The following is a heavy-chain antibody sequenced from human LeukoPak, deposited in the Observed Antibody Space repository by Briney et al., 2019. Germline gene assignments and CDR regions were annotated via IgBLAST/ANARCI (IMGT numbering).Heavy chain of an antibody. Sequence: GGSLRLSCAASGFTFSSYAMHWVRQAPGKGLEWVAVISYDGSNKYYADSVKGRFTIFRDNSKNTLYLQMNSLRAEDTAVYYCARERTYYDFWSAYYYYYYGMDVWGQGTTVTVSS. V-gene: IGHV3-30-3*01. CDR3: ARERTYYDFWSAYYYYYYGMDV. J-gene: IGHJ6*02. D-gene: IGHD3-3*01. CDR2: ISYDGSNK. CDR1: GFTFSSYA.